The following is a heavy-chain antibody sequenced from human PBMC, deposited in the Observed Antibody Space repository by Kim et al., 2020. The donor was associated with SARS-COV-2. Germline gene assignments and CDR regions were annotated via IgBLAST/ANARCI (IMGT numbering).Heavy chain of an antibody. D-gene: IGHD4-17*01. CDR3: ASNGNYYYYGMDV. V-gene: IGHV4-59*01. Sequence: NPSPNSRVTISVDPSKTQFSLKLRSVAAADTAVYYCASNGNYYYYGMDVWGQGTTVTVSS. J-gene: IGHJ6*02.